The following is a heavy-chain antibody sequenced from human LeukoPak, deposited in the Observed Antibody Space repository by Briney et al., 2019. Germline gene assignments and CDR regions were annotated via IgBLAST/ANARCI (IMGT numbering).Heavy chain of an antibody. CDR2: IGTAGDT. CDR1: GFTFSSYD. D-gene: IGHD3-9*01. CDR3: AKCADILTGTAPHFDY. V-gene: IGHV3-13*03. Sequence: GGSLRLSCAACGFTFSSYDMHWVRQATGKGLEWVSAIGTAGDTYYPGSVKGQFTISRENAKNSLYLQMNSLRAGDTAVYYCAKCADILTGTAPHFDYWGQGTLVTVSS. J-gene: IGHJ4*02.